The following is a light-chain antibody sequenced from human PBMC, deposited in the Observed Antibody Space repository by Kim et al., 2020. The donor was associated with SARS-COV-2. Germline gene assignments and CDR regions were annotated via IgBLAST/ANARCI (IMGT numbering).Light chain of an antibody. Sequence: GQRVTIPCSGRSSNIGINTANWYPHLPGTAPKLLIYSNDQRPSGVPDRFSASKSGPSAYLAIRGLQSEDEGDYYCAAWDDSLNGWVFGGGTQLTVL. CDR3: AAWDDSLNGWV. CDR2: SND. CDR1: SSNIGINT. V-gene: IGLV1-44*01. J-gene: IGLJ3*02.